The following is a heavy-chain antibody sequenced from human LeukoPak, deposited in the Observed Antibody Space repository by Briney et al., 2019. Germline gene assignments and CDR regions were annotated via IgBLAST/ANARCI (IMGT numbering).Heavy chain of an antibody. D-gene: IGHD3-10*01. J-gene: IGHJ3*01. CDR3: AKDTNPSLLSMLRGVMNAFDV. Sequence: PGGSLRLSCAASGFTFSSYWMHWVRQAPGKGLEWVSRINSGGTGIIYADSVKGRFTISRDNAKNSLYLQMNSLRAEDTALYYCAKDTNPSLLSMLRGVMNAFDVWAQGTMVTVSS. CDR1: GFTFSSYW. V-gene: IGHV3-74*01. CDR2: INSGGTGI.